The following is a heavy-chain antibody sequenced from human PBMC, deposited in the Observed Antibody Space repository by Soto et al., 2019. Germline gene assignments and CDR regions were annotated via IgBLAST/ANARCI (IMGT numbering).Heavy chain of an antibody. Sequence: QVQLVQSGAEVKKPGSSVKVSCKASGGTFSSYAISWVRQAPGQGLEWLGGLIPILGTANYAQKFQGRVTITADESTSTAYMELSSLRSEDTAVYYCARGDTIFGVARGDWFDPWGQGTLVTVSS. V-gene: IGHV1-69*01. D-gene: IGHD3-3*01. J-gene: IGHJ5*02. CDR1: GGTFSSYA. CDR3: ARGDTIFGVARGDWFDP. CDR2: LIPILGTA.